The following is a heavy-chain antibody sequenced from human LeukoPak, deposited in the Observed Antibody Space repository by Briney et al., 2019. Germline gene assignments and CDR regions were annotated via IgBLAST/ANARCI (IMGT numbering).Heavy chain of an antibody. CDR3: ARNLDCSGGSCYSFALQLFDY. CDR2: INPNSGGT. D-gene: IGHD2-15*01. CDR1: GYTFTGYY. J-gene: IGHJ4*02. Sequence: ASVKVSCKAFGYTFTGYYMHWVRQAPGQGLEWMGWINPNSGGTNYAQKFQGRVTMTRDTSISTAYMELSRLRSDDTAVYYCARNLDCSGGSCYSFALQLFDYWGQGTLVTVSS. V-gene: IGHV1-2*02.